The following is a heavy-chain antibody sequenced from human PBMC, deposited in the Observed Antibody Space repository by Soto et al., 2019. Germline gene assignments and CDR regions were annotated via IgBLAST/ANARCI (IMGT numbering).Heavy chain of an antibody. CDR2: IIPISGTA. J-gene: IGHJ4*02. CDR3: ARDPPTGTTLDWADS. V-gene: IGHV1-69*13. CDR1: GGTFSSYA. D-gene: IGHD1-7*01. Sequence: ASVKVSCKASGGTFSSYAISWVRQAPGQGLEWMGGIIPISGTANYAQKFQGRVTITADESTSTAYMELSSLKDEDTAVYYCARDPPTGTTLDWADSWGQGTLVTVSS.